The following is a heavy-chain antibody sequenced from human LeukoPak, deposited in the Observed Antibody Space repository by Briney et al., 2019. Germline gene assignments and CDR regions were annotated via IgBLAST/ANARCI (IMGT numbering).Heavy chain of an antibody. V-gene: IGHV4-59*08. J-gene: IGHJ4*02. Sequence: SETLSLTCTVSGGSISSHYWSWLRQPPGKGLEWIGNIFYSGSTEYNPSLKSRVTISVDTSKNQLSLNLRSVTAADTAVYFCGRRRYSSTSDYFDYWGQGSLVTVSS. CDR1: GGSISSHY. CDR2: IFYSGST. D-gene: IGHD6-19*01. CDR3: GRRRYSSTSDYFDY.